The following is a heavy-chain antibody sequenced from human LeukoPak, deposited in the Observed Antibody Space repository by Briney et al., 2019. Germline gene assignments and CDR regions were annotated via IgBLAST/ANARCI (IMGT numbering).Heavy chain of an antibody. CDR1: GFTFSSYW. D-gene: IGHD3-10*01. Sequence: PGGSLRLSCAASGFTFSSYWMSWVRQAPGKGLEWVANIKQDGSEKYYVDSVKGRFTISRDSAKNSLYLQMNSLRAEDTAVYYCARGDQITMVRGVTPFDYWGQGTLVTVSS. CDR3: ARGDQITMVRGVTPFDY. CDR2: IKQDGSEK. V-gene: IGHV3-7*01. J-gene: IGHJ4*02.